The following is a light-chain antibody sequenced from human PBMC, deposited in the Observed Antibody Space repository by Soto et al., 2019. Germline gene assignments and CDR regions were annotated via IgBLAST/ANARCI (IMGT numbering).Light chain of an antibody. V-gene: IGKV1D-13*01. J-gene: IGKJ3*01. CDR2: DAT. Sequence: AIQLTQSPSSLSAYVGDSVSITCRASQGISSALAWYQQKPGRAPKLLIYDATALEGGVPSRFSGIRSGKDYTLTVSSLQPEDFATYYCQQFDEYPITFGPGTKED. CDR3: QQFDEYPIT. CDR1: QGISSA.